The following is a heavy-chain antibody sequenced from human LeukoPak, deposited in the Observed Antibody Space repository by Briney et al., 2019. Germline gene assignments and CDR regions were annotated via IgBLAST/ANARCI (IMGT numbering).Heavy chain of an antibody. CDR3: AKDSREITSYYDFWSGYGAPFDY. CDR2: ISWNSGSI. V-gene: IGHV3-9*01. D-gene: IGHD3-3*01. CDR1: GFTFDDYA. Sequence: GGSLRLSCAASGFTFDDYAMHWVRQAPGKGLEWVSGISWNSGSIGYADSVKSRFTISRDNAKNSLYLQMNSLRAEDTALYYCAKDSREITSYYDFWSGYGAPFDYWGQGTLVTVSS. J-gene: IGHJ4*02.